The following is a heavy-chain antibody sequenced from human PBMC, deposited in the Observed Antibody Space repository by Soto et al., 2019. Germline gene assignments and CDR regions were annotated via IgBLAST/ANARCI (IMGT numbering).Heavy chain of an antibody. CDR2: ISYDGSNE. Sequence: VQLVESGGGVVQPGRSLRLSCAASGFTFSSYGMHWVRQAPGKGLEWVAVISYDGSNEYNADSVKGRFTISRDNSKNTLYLPMNSLRAEDTAVYYCANGDGDGFNSFDCWGQGTLVTVSS. CDR1: GFTFSSYG. CDR3: ANGDGDGFNSFDC. D-gene: IGHD3-3*01. J-gene: IGHJ4*02. V-gene: IGHV3-30*18.